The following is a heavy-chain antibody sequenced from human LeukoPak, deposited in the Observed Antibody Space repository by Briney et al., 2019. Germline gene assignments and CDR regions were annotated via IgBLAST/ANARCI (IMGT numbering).Heavy chain of an antibody. J-gene: IGHJ4*02. Sequence: GGSLRLSCAASGFTVSSNYMSWVRQAPGKGLEWVSVIYSGGSTYYADSVKGRFTISRDNSKNTLYLQMNSLRAEDTAVYYCARETHYYDSSGYYSNTVSGGFDYWGQGTLVTVSS. CDR1: GFTVSSNY. CDR3: ARETHYYDSSGYYSNTVSGGFDY. CDR2: IYSGGST. V-gene: IGHV3-53*05. D-gene: IGHD3-22*01.